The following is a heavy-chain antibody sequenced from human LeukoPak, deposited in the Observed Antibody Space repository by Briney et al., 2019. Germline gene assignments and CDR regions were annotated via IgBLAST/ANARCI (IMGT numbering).Heavy chain of an antibody. CDR3: ARVVVRDANNYKDY. CDR2: VNPTSGGT. D-gene: IGHD5-24*01. CDR1: GYTFTGYY. V-gene: IGHV1-2*02. J-gene: IGHJ4*02. Sequence: ASVKVSRKASGYTFTGYYTHWVRQAPGQGLEWMGWVNPTSGGTNYAQKFQGRVTMARDTSISTAYMELSRLRSDDTAVYYCARVVVRDANNYKDYWGQGTLVTVSS.